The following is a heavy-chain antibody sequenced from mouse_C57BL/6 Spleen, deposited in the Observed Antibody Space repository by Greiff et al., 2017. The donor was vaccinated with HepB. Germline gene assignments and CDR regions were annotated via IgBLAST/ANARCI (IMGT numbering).Heavy chain of an antibody. CDR2: INPSSGYT. J-gene: IGHJ4*01. V-gene: IGHV1-7*01. CDR1: GYTFTSYW. CDR3: ARLGAMDY. Sequence: VQLQQSGAELAKPGASVKLSCKASGYTFTSYWMHWVKQRPGQGLEWIGYINPSSGYTKYNQKFKDKAKLTADKSSSTAYMQLSSLTYEDSAVYYCARLGAMDYWGQGTSVTVSS.